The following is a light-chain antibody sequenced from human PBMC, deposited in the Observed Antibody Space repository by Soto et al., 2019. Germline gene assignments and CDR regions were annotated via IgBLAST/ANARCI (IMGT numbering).Light chain of an antibody. CDR2: GAF. V-gene: IGKV3-20*01. CDR1: QSVSNSY. Sequence: EVVMTQSPATLSVSPGERATLYCKASQSVSNSYLAWYQQKPGQAPRLLIYGAFSRATDAPDRFSGSESGTDFTLTISRLEPEDFAVYYCQQYGSSGTFGQGTKVDIK. J-gene: IGKJ1*01. CDR3: QQYGSSGT.